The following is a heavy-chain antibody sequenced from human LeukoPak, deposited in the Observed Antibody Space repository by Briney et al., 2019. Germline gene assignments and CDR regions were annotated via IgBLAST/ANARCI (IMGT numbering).Heavy chain of an antibody. CDR1: GGSSSSGGYS. V-gene: IGHV4-30-2*01. J-gene: IGHJ4*02. CDR3: ARGYSGYDSKNYFDY. CDR2: IYNGGST. Sequence: SQTLSFTCAVAGGSSSSGGYSWSWIRQPPGKVLEWIGYIYNGGSTYYNPSLKSRVTISVDRSKNQFSLKPSSVTAADTAVYYCARGYSGYDSKNYFDYWGRGTLVTVSS. D-gene: IGHD5-12*01.